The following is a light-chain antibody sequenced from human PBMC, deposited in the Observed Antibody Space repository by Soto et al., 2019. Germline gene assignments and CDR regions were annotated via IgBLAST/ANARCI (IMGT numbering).Light chain of an antibody. J-gene: IGLJ1*01. CDR3: SSYTSSSTRV. V-gene: IGLV2-14*01. CDR2: DVS. CDR1: SSDVGDYNY. Sequence: QSALTQPASVSGSPGQSITISCTGTSSDVGDYNYVSWYQQHPGKAPKLMIFDVSNRPSGVSNRFSGSKSGNTASLIISGLQAEDEADYYCSSYTSSSTRVFGTGTKVTVL.